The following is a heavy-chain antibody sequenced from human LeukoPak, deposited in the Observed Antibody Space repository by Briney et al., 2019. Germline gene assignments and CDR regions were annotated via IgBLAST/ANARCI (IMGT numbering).Heavy chain of an antibody. Sequence: EASVKVSCKASGGTFSSYAISWARQAPGQGLEWMGGIIPIFGTANYAQKFQGRVTITTDESTSTAYMELSSLRSEDTAVYYCARGVYSSSSIWFDPWGQGTTVTVSS. J-gene: IGHJ5*01. CDR2: IIPIFGTA. CDR3: ARGVYSSSSIWFDP. CDR1: GGTFSSYA. D-gene: IGHD6-6*01. V-gene: IGHV1-69*05.